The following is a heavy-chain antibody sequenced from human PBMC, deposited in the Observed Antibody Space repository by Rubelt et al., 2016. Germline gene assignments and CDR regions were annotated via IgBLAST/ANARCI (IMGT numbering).Heavy chain of an antibody. D-gene: IGHD6-6*01. CDR2: INHRGST. CDR1: GGSLSGYY. J-gene: IGHJ5*02. Sequence: QVHLQQWGAGLLKPSETLSLTCAVHGGSLSGYYWAWIRQAPGKGLEWIGEINHRGSTTYNPSLKSRVTISVDTSRNQVSLKLNSVTAADTAIYCCAGEWLGSGSSYDHWGLGTLVTVSS. CDR3: AGEWLGSGSSYDH. V-gene: IGHV4-34*02.